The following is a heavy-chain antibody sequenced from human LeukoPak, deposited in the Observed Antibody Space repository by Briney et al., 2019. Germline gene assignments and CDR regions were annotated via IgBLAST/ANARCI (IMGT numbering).Heavy chain of an antibody. CDR2: IIPIFGTA. D-gene: IGHD2-2*01. J-gene: IGHJ5*02. V-gene: IGHV1-69*13. CDR1: GGTFSSYA. CDR3: ARAQEPYCSSTSCPKSWFDP. Sequence: ASVKVSCKASGGTFSSYAISWVRQAPGQGLEWMRGIIPIFGTANYAQKFQGRVTITADESTSTAYMELSSLRSEDTAVYYCARAQEPYCSSTSCPKSWFDPWGQGTLVTVSS.